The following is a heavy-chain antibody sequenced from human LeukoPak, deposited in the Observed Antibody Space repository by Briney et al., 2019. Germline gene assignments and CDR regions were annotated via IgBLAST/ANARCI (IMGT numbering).Heavy chain of an antibody. CDR3: ARGDYGDAFLGY. Sequence: SETLSLTCSVSSYSIPSGYYWGWIRQPPGKGLEWIGSINLSGHTYYNPSLKSRVTISVDTSKNQFSLKLSSVTAADTAVYYCARGDYGDAFLGYWGQGTLVTVSS. D-gene: IGHD4-17*01. J-gene: IGHJ4*02. V-gene: IGHV4-38-2*02. CDR1: SYSIPSGYY. CDR2: INLSGHT.